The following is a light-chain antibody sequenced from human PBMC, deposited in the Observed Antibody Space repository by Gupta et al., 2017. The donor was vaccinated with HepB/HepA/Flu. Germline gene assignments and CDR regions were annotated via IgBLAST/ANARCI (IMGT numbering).Light chain of an antibody. J-gene: IGLJ2*01. CDR2: KDR. CDR1: ALPKKY. CDR3: QSADSSGTDVV. V-gene: IGLV3-25*03. Sequence: SSDLTQPPSVSVSPGQTARITCAGDALPKKYAYWYQQKPGQAPVLVIYKDRERPSGIPERFSGSSSGTTVTLTISGVQAEDEADYYCQSADSSGTDVVFGGGTKLTVL.